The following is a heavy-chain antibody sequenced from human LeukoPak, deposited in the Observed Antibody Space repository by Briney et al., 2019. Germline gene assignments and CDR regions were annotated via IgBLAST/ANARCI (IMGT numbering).Heavy chain of an antibody. D-gene: IGHD4-17*01. Sequence: SETLSLTCTVSGGSISSSSYYWGWIRQPPGKGLEWIGSIYYSGSTYYNPSLKSRVTISVDTSKNQFSLKLSSVTAADTAVYYCARHGILDYGDYQGVCWGQGTLVTVSS. CDR3: ARHGILDYGDYQGVC. CDR2: IYYSGST. V-gene: IGHV4-39*01. CDR1: GGSISSSSYY. J-gene: IGHJ4*02.